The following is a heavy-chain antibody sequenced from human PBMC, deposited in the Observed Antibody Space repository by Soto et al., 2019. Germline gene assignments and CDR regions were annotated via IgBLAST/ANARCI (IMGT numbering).Heavy chain of an antibody. D-gene: IGHD3-16*01. Sequence: EVQLVETGGGLIQPGGSLRLSFAVSGFTVSSNYMSWVRQAPGKGLEWVSVIYSSGNTYYADSVKARFNVSRDKSKNTVYLQMNSLRAEDTAMYYCARVSSPFGYWGQGTLVTVSS. J-gene: IGHJ4*02. V-gene: IGHV3-53*02. CDR3: ARVSSPFGY. CDR1: GFTVSSNY. CDR2: IYSSGNT.